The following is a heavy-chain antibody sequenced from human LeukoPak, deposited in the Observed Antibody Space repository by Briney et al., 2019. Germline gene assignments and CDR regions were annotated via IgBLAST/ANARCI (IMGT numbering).Heavy chain of an antibody. J-gene: IGHJ4*02. CDR3: AREAGPGIAAVGAFDY. CDR2: LYSAGTT. D-gene: IGHD6-13*01. Sequence: TSETLSLTCTVSGGSIRNYYWSWIRQPAGKRLEWIGRLYSAGTTNYNPPLQSRVTMSVDTSKNQFSLRLTSVTAADTAVYYCAREAGPGIAAVGAFDYWGQGALVTVSS. V-gene: IGHV4-4*07. CDR1: GGSIRNYY.